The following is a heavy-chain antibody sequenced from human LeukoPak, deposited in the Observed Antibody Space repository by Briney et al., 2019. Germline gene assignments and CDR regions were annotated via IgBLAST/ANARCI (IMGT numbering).Heavy chain of an antibody. V-gene: IGHV4-59*01. J-gene: IGHJ5*02. CDR2: IYYSGST. CDR3: ARADRFSYWFDP. CDR1: GGSISSYY. Sequence: SETLSLTCTVSGGSISSYYWSWIRQPPGKGLEWIGYIYYSGSTNYNPSLKSRVTISVDTSKNQFSLKLSSVAAADTAVYYCARADRFSYWFDPWGQGTLVTVSS.